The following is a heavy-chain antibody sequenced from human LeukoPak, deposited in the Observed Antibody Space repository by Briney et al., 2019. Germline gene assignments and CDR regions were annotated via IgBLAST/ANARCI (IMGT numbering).Heavy chain of an antibody. CDR2: INPNSGGT. V-gene: IGHV1-2*02. Sequence: ASVKVSCKASGYTFTGSYMHWVRQAPGQGLEWMGWINPNSGGTNYAQKFQGRVTMTGDTSISTAYMELSRLRSDDTAVYYCARDQAPYGSRKGMDVWGQGTTVTVSS. CDR1: GYTFTGSY. D-gene: IGHD3-10*01. J-gene: IGHJ6*02. CDR3: ARDQAPYGSRKGMDV.